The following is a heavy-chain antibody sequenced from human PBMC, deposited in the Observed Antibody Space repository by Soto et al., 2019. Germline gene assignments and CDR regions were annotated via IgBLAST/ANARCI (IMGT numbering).Heavy chain of an antibody. J-gene: IGHJ4*02. CDR2: IKTKTDGGTA. Sequence: PGGSLRLSCAASGFTFNNAWMHWVRQAPGKGLEWVGRIKTKTDGGTADYVAPVKGRFTISRDDSKNTLYLQMNSLKAEDTAVYYCTTVLRWFGEFSTQDYWGQGTLVTVSS. D-gene: IGHD3-10*01. CDR3: TTVLRWFGEFSTQDY. CDR1: GFTFNNAW. V-gene: IGHV3-15*01.